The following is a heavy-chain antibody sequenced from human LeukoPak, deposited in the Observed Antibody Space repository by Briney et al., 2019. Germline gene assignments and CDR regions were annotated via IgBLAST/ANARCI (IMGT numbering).Heavy chain of an antibody. Sequence: GGSLRLSCAASGFTFSTYWMSWVRQAPGKGLEWVANLNQDGSEKYHVDSVKGRFTISRDNANNSLYLQMNSLRAEDTAVYYCARGTGRGMGVWGQGTTVTVSS. J-gene: IGHJ6*02. CDR2: LNQDGSEK. V-gene: IGHV3-7*05. CDR3: ARGTGRGMGV. CDR1: GFTFSTYW. D-gene: IGHD1-1*01.